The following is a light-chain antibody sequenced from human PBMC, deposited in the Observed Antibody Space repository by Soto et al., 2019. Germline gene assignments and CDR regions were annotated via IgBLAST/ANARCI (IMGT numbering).Light chain of an antibody. V-gene: IGKV3-20*01. CDR2: GAS. CDR3: QQYGSSPRT. J-gene: IGKJ2*01. CDR1: QSVSSQF. Sequence: DIVLTQSPGTLSVSPGERATLSCRASQSVSSQFLAWHQQKPGQAPRLLIFGASIRATGIPDRFSGSGSGTDFTLTISRLEPEDFAVYYCQQYGSSPRTFGQGTKLEIK.